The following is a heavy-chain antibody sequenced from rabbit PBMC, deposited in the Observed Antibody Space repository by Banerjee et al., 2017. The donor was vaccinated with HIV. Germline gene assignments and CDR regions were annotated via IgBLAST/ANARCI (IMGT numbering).Heavy chain of an antibody. J-gene: IGHJ3*01. V-gene: IGHV1S45*01. D-gene: IGHD1-1*01. CDR1: GFSFSSGYD. Sequence: QEQLEESGGDLVQPEGSLTLTCTASGFSFSSGYDMCWVRQAPGKGLEWIACIYTGSSGNTYYASWAKGRFTVSKTSSTTVTLQMTSLTAADTATYFCARSYGSSSGFGLWGQGTLVTVS. CDR2: IYTGSSGNT. CDR3: ARSYGSSSGFGL.